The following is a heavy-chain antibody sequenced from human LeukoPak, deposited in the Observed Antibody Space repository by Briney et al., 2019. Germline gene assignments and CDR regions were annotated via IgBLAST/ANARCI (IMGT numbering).Heavy chain of an antibody. Sequence: ASVKVSCKASGYTFTGYYMHWVRQAPGQGLEWMGWINPNSGGTNYAQKFQGRVTMTRDTSISTAYMELSRLRSDGTAVYYCARLRVAGNWFDPWGQGTLVTVSS. CDR2: INPNSGGT. V-gene: IGHV1-2*02. CDR3: ARLRVAGNWFDP. CDR1: GYTFTGYY. D-gene: IGHD6-19*01. J-gene: IGHJ5*02.